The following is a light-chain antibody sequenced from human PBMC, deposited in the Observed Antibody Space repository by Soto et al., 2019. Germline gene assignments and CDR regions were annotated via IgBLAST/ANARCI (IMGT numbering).Light chain of an antibody. CDR1: QSVISSY. V-gene: IGKV3-20*01. CDR3: QQYGSSPVE. Sequence: EIVLTQSPGTLSLSPGERATLSCRASQSVISSYLAWYQQKPGQAPRLLIYGASSRASGIPDRFSGSGSGTDFTLAISRLEPEDFAVYYCQQYGSSPVEFGQGTKVEIK. J-gene: IGKJ1*01. CDR2: GAS.